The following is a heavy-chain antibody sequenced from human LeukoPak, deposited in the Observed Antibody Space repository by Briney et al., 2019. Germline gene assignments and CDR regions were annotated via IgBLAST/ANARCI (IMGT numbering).Heavy chain of an antibody. J-gene: IGHJ4*02. CDR1: GGSFSGYY. Sequence: PSETLSLTCAVYGGSFSGYYWSWIRQPPGKGLEWIGYIYYSGSTYYNPSLKSRVTISVDTSKNQFSLKLSSVTAADTAVYYCAMLDYYDSSGLFDYWGQGTLVTVSS. CDR2: IYYSGST. CDR3: AMLDYYDSSGLFDY. D-gene: IGHD3-22*01. V-gene: IGHV4-59*06.